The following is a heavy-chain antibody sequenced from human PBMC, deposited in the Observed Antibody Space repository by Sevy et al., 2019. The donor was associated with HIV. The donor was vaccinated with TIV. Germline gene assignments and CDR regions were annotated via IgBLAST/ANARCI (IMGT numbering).Heavy chain of an antibody. CDR3: ARSDSGSYQTSYYFDY. J-gene: IGHJ4*02. CDR1: GGSVSSGSYY. CDR2: IYYSGST. D-gene: IGHD1-26*01. V-gene: IGHV4-61*01. Sequence: SETLSLTCTVSGGSVSSGSYYWSWIRQPPGKGLEWIGYIYYSGSTNYKPSLKSRVTISVDTSKNQCSLKLSSVTAADTAVYYCARSDSGSYQTSYYFDYRGQGTLVTVSS.